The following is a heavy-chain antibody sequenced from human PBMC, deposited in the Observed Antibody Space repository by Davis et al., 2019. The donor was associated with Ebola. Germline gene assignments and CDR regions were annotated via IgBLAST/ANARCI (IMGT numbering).Heavy chain of an antibody. CDR3: ARDIAVAGTIGFDY. CDR1: GFTFSSYG. V-gene: IGHV3-33*01. CDR2: IWYDGSNK. D-gene: IGHD6-19*01. J-gene: IGHJ4*02. Sequence: GESLKISCAASGFTFSSYGMHWVRQAPGKGLEWVAVIWYDGSNKYYADSVKGRFTISRDNSKNTLYLQMNSLRPEDTAVYYCARDIAVAGTIGFDYWGQGTLVAVSS.